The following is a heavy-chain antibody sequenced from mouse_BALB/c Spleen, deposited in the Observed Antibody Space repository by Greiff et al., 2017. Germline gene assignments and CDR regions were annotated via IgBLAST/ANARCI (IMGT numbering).Heavy chain of an antibody. CDR3: ARRASYDWFAY. CDR1: GFTFSSYA. D-gene: IGHD2-14*01. CDR2: ISSGGST. Sequence: EVHLVESGGGLVKPGGSLKLSCAASGFTFSSYAMSWVRQTPEKRLEWVASISSGGSTYYPDSVKGRFTISRDNARNILYLQMSSLRSEDTAMYYCARRASYDWFAYWGQGTLVTVSA. J-gene: IGHJ3*01. V-gene: IGHV5-6-5*01.